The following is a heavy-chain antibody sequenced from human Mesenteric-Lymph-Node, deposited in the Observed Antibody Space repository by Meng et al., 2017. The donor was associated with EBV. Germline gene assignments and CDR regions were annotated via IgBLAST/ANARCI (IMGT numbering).Heavy chain of an antibody. V-gene: IGHV1-3*01. Sequence: QVQLVQSGAEVKKPGASLKVSCKASGYTFTSYAIHWVRQAPGQRLAWMGRINAGNGDTKYSQKFQDRVTITRDTSASTAYMELSSLRSEDTAVYYCARDHFGIAVAGTVPIDYWGQGTLVTVSS. CDR2: INAGNGDT. J-gene: IGHJ4*02. CDR1: GYTFTSYA. CDR3: ARDHFGIAVAGTVPIDY. D-gene: IGHD6-19*01.